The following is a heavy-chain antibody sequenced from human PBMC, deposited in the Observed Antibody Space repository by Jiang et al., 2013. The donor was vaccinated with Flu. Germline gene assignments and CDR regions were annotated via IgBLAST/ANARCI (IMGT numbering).Heavy chain of an antibody. CDR2: IYPGDSDT. J-gene: IGHJ3*02. Sequence: PGKGLEWMGIIYPGDSDTRYSPSFQGQVTISADKSITTAYLQWSSLKASDTAMYYCARQGFSNAFDIWGQGTMVTVSS. V-gene: IGHV5-51*01. D-gene: IGHD3-10*01. CDR3: ARQGFSNAFDI.